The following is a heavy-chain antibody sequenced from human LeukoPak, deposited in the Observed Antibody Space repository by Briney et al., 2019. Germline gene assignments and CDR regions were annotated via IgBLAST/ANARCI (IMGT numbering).Heavy chain of an antibody. CDR3: ARGKGRWFDP. Sequence: SETLSLTCAVYGGSLSGYYWSWIRQPPGKGLEWIGEINHSGSTNYNPSLKSRVTISVDTSKNQFSLKLSSVTAADTAVYYCARGKGRWFDPWGQGTLVTVSS. J-gene: IGHJ5*02. V-gene: IGHV4-34*01. CDR2: INHSGST. CDR1: GGSLSGYY.